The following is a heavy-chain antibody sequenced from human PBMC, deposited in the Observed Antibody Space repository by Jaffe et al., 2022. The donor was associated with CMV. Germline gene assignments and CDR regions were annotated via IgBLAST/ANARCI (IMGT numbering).Heavy chain of an antibody. Sequence: QLQLQESGPGLVKPSETLSLTCTVSGGSISSSSYYWGWIRQPPGKGLEWIGSIYYSGSTYYNPSLKSRVTISVDTSKNQFSLKLSSVTAADTAVYYCARVPYCSGGSCYSGAFDIWGQGTMVTVSS. D-gene: IGHD2-15*01. CDR3: ARVPYCSGGSCYSGAFDI. V-gene: IGHV4-39*01. CDR1: GGSISSSSYY. CDR2: IYYSGST. J-gene: IGHJ3*02.